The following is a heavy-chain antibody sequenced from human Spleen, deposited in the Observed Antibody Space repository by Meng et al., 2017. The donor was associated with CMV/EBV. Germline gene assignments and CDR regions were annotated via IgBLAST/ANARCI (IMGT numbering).Heavy chain of an antibody. CDR3: ASPGYSSGYGMDV. V-gene: IGHV4-59*01. CDR2: IFHDGST. J-gene: IGHJ6*02. Sequence: SETLSLTCTVSGDSITSSYWSWIRQPPGGALEWIGYIFHDGSTGYNPSLKSRVTISVDTSKNQFSLKLSSVTAADTAVYYCASPGYSSGYGMDVGGQGTTVTVSS. D-gene: IGHD6-25*01. CDR1: GDSITSSY.